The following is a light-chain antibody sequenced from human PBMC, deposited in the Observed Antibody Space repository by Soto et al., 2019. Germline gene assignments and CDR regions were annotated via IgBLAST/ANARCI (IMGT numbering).Light chain of an antibody. CDR2: DAS. V-gene: IGKV1-5*01. Sequence: IQVTQSPSSLSASVGDRVTITCRASQTISVSLAWYQQKPGKAPNLLIYDASTLQGGVPSRFSGSGSGTEFTLTVTSLQPEDFATYFCQQYDKYSTFGHGTKV. CDR3: QQYDKYST. CDR1: QTISVS. J-gene: IGKJ1*01.